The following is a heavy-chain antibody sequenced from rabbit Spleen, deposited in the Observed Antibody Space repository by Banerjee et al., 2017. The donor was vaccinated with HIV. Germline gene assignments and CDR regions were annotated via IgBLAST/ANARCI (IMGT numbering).Heavy chain of an antibody. J-gene: IGHJ4*01. V-gene: IGHV1S45*01. CDR1: GVSLSDKDV. D-gene: IGHD1-1*01. CDR2: INVGSSADT. Sequence: EQLEESGGGLVKPEGSLTLTCKASGVSLSDKDVMCWVRQAPGKGLEWIACINVGSSADTYYASWAKGRFTVSKASSTTVTLQMTSLTVADTATYFCARDLDAVIGWNFGWWGPGTLVTV. CDR3: ARDLDAVIGWNFGW.